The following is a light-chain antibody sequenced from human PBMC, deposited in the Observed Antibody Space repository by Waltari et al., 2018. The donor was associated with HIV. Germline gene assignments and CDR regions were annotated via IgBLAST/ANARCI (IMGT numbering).Light chain of an antibody. CDR1: QSVGTD. V-gene: IGKV3-11*01. CDR2: DAS. CDR3: QQRTNWPPYS. Sequence: EIVLTQSPATLSLSPGERATLSCRASQSVGTDLAWYQQKPGQAPRLLIYDASNRATGIPARFSGSGSRTDFTLTISSLEPEDFAVYYCQQRTNWPPYSFGQGTKLEIK. J-gene: IGKJ2*03.